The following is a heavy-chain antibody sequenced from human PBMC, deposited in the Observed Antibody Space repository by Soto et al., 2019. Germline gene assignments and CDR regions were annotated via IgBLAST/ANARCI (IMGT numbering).Heavy chain of an antibody. D-gene: IGHD1-26*01. CDR2: ISYDGSNK. CDR1: GFTFSSYA. CDR3: ARSWELPFDY. V-gene: IGHV3-30-3*01. Sequence: QVQLVESGGGVVQPGRSPRLSCAASGFTFSSYAMHWVRQAPGKGLEWVAVISYDGSNKYYADSVKGRFTISRDNSKNTLYLQMNSLRAEDTAVYYCARSWELPFDYWGQGTLVTVSS. J-gene: IGHJ4*02.